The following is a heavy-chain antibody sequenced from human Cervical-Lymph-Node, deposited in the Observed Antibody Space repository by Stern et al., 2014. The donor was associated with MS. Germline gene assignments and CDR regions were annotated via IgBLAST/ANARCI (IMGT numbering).Heavy chain of an antibody. J-gene: IGHJ4*02. D-gene: IGHD3-3*01. CDR2: VHYSGTT. CDR3: AGSGTYYPDY. Sequence: VQLVQYGPGLVKPSETLSLTCSVSGGSISSYYWNWIRQPPGKGLEWIANVHYSGTTQHNPSLKSRVTILLDTSLNKIFLKLTSVTAADTAVYYCAGSGTYYPDYWGQGILVTVSS. CDR1: GGSISSYY. V-gene: IGHV4-59*08.